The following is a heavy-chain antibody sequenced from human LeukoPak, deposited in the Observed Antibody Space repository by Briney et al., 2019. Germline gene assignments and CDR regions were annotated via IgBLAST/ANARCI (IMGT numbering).Heavy chain of an antibody. J-gene: IGHJ4*02. CDR1: GFTFSSYA. Sequence: GGSLRLSCAASGFTFSSYAMHWVRQAPGKGLEWVAVISYDGSNKYYADSVKGRFTISRDNSKNTLFLEMNSLRAEDTAVYYCARDPSSRAAAGRGDYWGQGTLVIVSS. CDR3: ARDPSSRAAAGRGDY. CDR2: ISYDGSNK. V-gene: IGHV3-30-3*01. D-gene: IGHD6-13*01.